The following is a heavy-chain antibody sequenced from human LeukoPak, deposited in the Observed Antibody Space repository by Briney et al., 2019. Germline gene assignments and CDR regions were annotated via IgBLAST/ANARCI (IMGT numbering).Heavy chain of an antibody. Sequence: SGPTLVNPTQTLTLTCTFSGFSLSTSGVGVGWIRQPPGKALEWLALIYWDDDKRYSPSLKSRLTITKDTSKNQVVLTMTNMDPVDTATYYCAHRPRRGGPTPEVWFDPWGQGTLVTVSS. V-gene: IGHV2-5*02. D-gene: IGHD2-15*01. CDR1: GFSLSTSGVG. CDR3: AHRPRRGGPTPEVWFDP. CDR2: IYWDDDK. J-gene: IGHJ5*02.